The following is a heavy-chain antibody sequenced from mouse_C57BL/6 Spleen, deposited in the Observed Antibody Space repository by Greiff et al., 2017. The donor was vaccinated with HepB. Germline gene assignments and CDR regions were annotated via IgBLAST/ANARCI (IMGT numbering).Heavy chain of an antibody. D-gene: IGHD2-2*01. Sequence: EVKLQESGPGLVKPSQSLSLTCSVTGYSITSGYYWNWIRQFPGNKLEWMGYISYDGSNNYNPSLKNRISITRDTSKNQFFLKLNSVTTEDTATYYCAREGMVTTRNYYAMDYWGQGTSVTVSS. J-gene: IGHJ4*01. CDR3: AREGMVTTRNYYAMDY. V-gene: IGHV3-6*01. CDR1: GYSITSGYY. CDR2: ISYDGSN.